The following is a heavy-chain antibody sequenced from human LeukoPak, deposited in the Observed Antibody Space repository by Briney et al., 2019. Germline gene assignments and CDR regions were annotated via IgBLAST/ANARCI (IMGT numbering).Heavy chain of an antibody. D-gene: IGHD6-13*01. CDR1: GYSFSSGYY. CDR2: IYHSGIT. J-gene: IGHJ5*02. V-gene: IGHV4-38-2*02. Sequence: PSETLSLPCTVSGYSFSSGYYWGWIRQPPGKGLEWIGCIYHSGITYCNPSLKSRVTISVETSKNKFSVKLSSVSPAHTAVYFCAREGDSSSVGWFDPWGQGTLVTVSS. CDR3: AREGDSSSVGWFDP.